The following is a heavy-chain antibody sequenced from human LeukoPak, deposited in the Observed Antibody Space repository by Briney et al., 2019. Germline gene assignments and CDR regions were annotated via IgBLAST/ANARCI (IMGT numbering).Heavy chain of an antibody. CDR3: TRDRGAYNLYGY. Sequence: GGSLRLSCTASGFTFGDYAMSWIRQAPGKGLEWVGFIRSKAYGETADYAASVKGRFTISRDDSKAIAYLQMNSLKTEDTAVYHCTRDRGAYNLYGYWGQGTLVTVSS. J-gene: IGHJ4*02. D-gene: IGHD1-1*01. V-gene: IGHV3-49*03. CDR1: GFTFGDYA. CDR2: IRSKAYGETA.